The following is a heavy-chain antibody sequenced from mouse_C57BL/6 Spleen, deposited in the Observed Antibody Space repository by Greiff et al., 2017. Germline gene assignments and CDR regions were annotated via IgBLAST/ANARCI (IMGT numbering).Heavy chain of an antibody. CDR2: FYPGSGST. V-gene: IGHV1-55*01. J-gene: IGHJ2*01. CDR1: GYTFTSYW. D-gene: IGHD2-2*01. CDR3: ARGYGDY. Sequence: QVKLQQPGAELVKPGASVKMSCKASGYTFTSYWITWVKQRPGQGLEWIGDFYPGSGSTNYNEKFKSKVTLTVDTPSSTAYIQLSSLTSGDSAVYYCARGYGDYWGKGTTLTVSS.